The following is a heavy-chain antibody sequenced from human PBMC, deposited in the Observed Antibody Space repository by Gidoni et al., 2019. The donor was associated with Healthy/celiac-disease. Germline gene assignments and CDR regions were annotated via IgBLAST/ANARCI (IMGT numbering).Heavy chain of an antibody. CDR3: ARLNSSRRDAFDI. Sequence: QLQLQESGPGLVKPSETLSLTCTVSGGSISSSSYYWGWIRQPPGKGLEWIGSIYYSGSTYYNPSLKSRVTISVDTSKNQFSLKLSSVTAADTAVYYCARLNSSRRDAFDIWGQGTMVTVSS. CDR1: GGSISSSSYY. J-gene: IGHJ3*02. CDR2: IYYSGST. D-gene: IGHD6-13*01. V-gene: IGHV4-39*01.